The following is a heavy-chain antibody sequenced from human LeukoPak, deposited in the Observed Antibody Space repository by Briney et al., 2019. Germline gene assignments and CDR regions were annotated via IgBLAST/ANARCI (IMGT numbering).Heavy chain of an antibody. CDR3: ARIPRGAKRDRYYFDY. D-gene: IGHD2-21*02. CDR1: GGSFSGYY. V-gene: IGHV4-34*01. Sequence: SETLSLTCAVYGGSFSGYYWSWIRQPPGKGLEWIGEINHSGSTNYNLSLKSRVTISVDTSKNQFSLKLSSVTAADTAVYYCARIPRGAKRDRYYFDYWGQGTLVTVSS. CDR2: INHSGST. J-gene: IGHJ4*02.